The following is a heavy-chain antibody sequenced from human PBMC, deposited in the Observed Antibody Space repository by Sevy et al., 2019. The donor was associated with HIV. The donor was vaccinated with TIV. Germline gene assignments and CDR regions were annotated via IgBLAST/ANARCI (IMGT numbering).Heavy chain of an antibody. V-gene: IGHV4-4*07. J-gene: IGHJ6*02. D-gene: IGHD6-6*01. CDR1: GGSISSYY. CDR2: IYTSGST. CDR3: ARDKSSSAGYYYYGMDV. Sequence: SETLSLTCTGSGGSISSYYWSWIRQPAGKGLEWIGRIYTSGSTNYNPSLKSRVTMSVDTSKNQFSLKLSSVTAADTAVYYCARDKSSSAGYYYYGMDVWGQGTTVTVSS.